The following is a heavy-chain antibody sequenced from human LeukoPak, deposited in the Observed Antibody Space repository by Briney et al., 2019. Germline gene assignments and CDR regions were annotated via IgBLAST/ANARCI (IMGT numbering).Heavy chain of an antibody. J-gene: IGHJ4*02. V-gene: IGHV4-59*01. CDR1: GGSISSYY. Sequence: TPSETLSLTCTVSGGSISSYYWSWIRQPPGKGLKWIGYIYYSGSTNYNPSLKSRVTISVDTSKNQFSLKLSSVTAADTAVYYCARFDCGGDCGYFDYWGQGTLVTVSS. D-gene: IGHD2-21*01. CDR2: IYYSGST. CDR3: ARFDCGGDCGYFDY.